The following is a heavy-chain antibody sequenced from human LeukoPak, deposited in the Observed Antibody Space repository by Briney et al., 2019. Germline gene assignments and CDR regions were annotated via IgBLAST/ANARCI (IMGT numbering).Heavy chain of an antibody. CDR1: GGSISTSSYY. J-gene: IGHJ4*02. CDR3: ARRPGSGSRHFDY. D-gene: IGHD3-10*01. CDR2: IYYTGST. V-gene: IGHV4-39*01. Sequence: PSETLSLTCTVSGGSISTSSYYWSWIRQPPGKRPEWIGTIYYTGSTYYNPSLKSRVTISVDASKNQFSLILGSVTAADTAVYYCARRPGSGSRHFDYWGQGTLVTVSS.